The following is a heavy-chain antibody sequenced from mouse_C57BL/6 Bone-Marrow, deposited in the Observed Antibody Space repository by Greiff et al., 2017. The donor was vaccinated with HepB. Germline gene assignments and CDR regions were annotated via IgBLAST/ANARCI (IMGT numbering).Heavy chain of an antibody. CDR3: ARDSTSTVVAPGFAY. V-gene: IGHV1-55*01. J-gene: IGHJ3*01. CDR1: GYTFTSYW. D-gene: IGHD1-1*01. CDR2: IYPGSGST. Sequence: QVQLQQPGAELVKPGASVKMSCKASGYTFTSYWITWVKQRPGQGLAWIGDIYPGSGSTNYNEKFKSKATLTVDTSSSTAYMQLSSLTSEDSAVYSCARDSTSTVVAPGFAYWGQGTLVTVSA.